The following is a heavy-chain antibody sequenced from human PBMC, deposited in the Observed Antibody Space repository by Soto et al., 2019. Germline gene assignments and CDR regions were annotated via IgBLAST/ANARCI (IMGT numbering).Heavy chain of an antibody. Sequence: SVKVSCKASGGTFSTYAISWVRQAPGQGLEWMGGIIPIYGTANYAQKFQGRVTMTTDTSTSTAYMELRSLRSDDTAVYYCARVYCGGDCYSFYYYGMDVWGQGTTVTVSS. CDR1: GGTFSTYA. CDR2: IIPIYGTA. CDR3: ARVYCGGDCYSFYYYGMDV. V-gene: IGHV1-69*05. J-gene: IGHJ6*02. D-gene: IGHD2-21*02.